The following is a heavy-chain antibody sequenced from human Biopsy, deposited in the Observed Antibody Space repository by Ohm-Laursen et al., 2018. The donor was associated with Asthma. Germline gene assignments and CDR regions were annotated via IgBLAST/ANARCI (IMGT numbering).Heavy chain of an antibody. V-gene: IGHV3-9*01. CDR2: ISWNSGTI. J-gene: IGHJ6*02. CDR1: GFTVSRDH. D-gene: IGHD3-10*01. CDR3: ARDMGAGPNQPPSGSGSSHLYGMDV. Sequence: SLRLSCTASGFTVSRDHMFWVRQAPGKGLEWVSGISWNSGTIGYADSVKGRFTISRDNAKNSLYLQMNSLGPEDTAVYYCARDMGAGPNQPPSGSGSSHLYGMDVWGQRTTVTVSS.